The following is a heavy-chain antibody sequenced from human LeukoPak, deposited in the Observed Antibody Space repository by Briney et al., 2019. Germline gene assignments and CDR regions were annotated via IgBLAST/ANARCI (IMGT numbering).Heavy chain of an antibody. Sequence: GGSLRLSCAASGFTFSSYWMHWVRQAPGKGLVWVSRINSDGSSTSYGDSVKGRFTISRDNAKNTLYLQMNSLRAEDTAVYYCARDPLAYCSGGSCYSDAFDIWGQGTMVTVSS. CDR1: GFTFSSYW. CDR2: INSDGSST. D-gene: IGHD2-15*01. J-gene: IGHJ3*02. CDR3: ARDPLAYCSGGSCYSDAFDI. V-gene: IGHV3-74*01.